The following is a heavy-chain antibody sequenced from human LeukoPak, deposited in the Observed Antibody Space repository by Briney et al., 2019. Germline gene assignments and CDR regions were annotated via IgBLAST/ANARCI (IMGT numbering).Heavy chain of an antibody. J-gene: IGHJ4*02. Sequence: GGSLRLSCAASGFTFDDYAMHWVRQAPGKGLEGVSGISWNSGSIGYADSVKGRFTISRDNAKNSLYLQMNSLRAEDTALYYCAKDIAYVVRGATFDYWGQGTLVTVSS. D-gene: IGHD3-10*01. CDR1: GFTFDDYA. V-gene: IGHV3-9*01. CDR3: AKDIAYVVRGATFDY. CDR2: ISWNSGSI.